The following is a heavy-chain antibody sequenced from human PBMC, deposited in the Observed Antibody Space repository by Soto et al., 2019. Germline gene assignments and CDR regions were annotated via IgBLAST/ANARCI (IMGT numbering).Heavy chain of an antibody. CDR1: GYTFTSYG. J-gene: IGHJ6*02. D-gene: IGHD3-9*01. CDR2: ISAYNGNT. CDR3: ASSYYDILTGPTYYYYGMDV. V-gene: IGHV1-18*01. Sequence: ASVKVSCKASGYTFTSYGISWVRQAPGQGLEWMGWISAYNGNTNYAQKLQGRVTMTTDTSTSTAYMELRSLRSGDTAVYYCASSYYDILTGPTYYYYGMDVWGQGTTVTVSS.